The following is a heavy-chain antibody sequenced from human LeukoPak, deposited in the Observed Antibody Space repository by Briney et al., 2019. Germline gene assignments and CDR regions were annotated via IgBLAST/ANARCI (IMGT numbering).Heavy chain of an antibody. CDR1: GGTFSNHA. CDR3: ARAHRQLERLGRYYFDY. Sequence: SVTVSCKASGGTFSNHAVSWVRQAPGQGLEWMGGIIPIFGTANYAQKFQGRVTITADESTSTAYMELSSLRSEDTAVYYCARAHRQLERLGRYYFDYWGQGTLVTVSS. V-gene: IGHV1-69*13. CDR2: IIPIFGTA. J-gene: IGHJ4*02. D-gene: IGHD1-1*01.